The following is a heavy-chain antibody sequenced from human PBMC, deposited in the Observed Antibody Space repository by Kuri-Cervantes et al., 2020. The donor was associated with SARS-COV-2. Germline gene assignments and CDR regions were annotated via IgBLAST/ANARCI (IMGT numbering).Heavy chain of an antibody. V-gene: IGHV5-51*01. CDR2: IYPGDSDT. CDR3: ARRTRYCSSTSCDIGAFDI. D-gene: IGHD2-2*02. CDR1: GYSFTSYW. Sequence: VSCKGSGYSFTSYWIGWVRQMPGKGLEWMGIIYPGDSDTRYSPSFQGQVTISADKSISTAYLQWSSLKASDTAMYYCARRTRYCSSTSCDIGAFDIWGQGTMVTVSS. J-gene: IGHJ3*02.